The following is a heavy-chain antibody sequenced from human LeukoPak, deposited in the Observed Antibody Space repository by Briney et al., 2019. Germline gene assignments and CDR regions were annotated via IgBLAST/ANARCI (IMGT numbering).Heavy chain of an antibody. CDR3: ARATAADTAMIYFDY. D-gene: IGHD5-18*01. V-gene: IGHV3-11*01. CDR2: DSSSGNII. J-gene: IGHJ4*02. Sequence: PGGSLRLSCAASGFTFSDYYMSWIRQAPGKGLEWVSYDSSSGNIIYSADSVKGRFTISRDNAKNSLYLQINSLRAEDTAVYYCARATAADTAMIYFDYWGQGTLVTVSS. CDR1: GFTFSDYY.